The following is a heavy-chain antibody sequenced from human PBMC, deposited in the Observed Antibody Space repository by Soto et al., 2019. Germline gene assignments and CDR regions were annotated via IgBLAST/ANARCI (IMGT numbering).Heavy chain of an antibody. V-gene: IGHV4-31*03. CDR3: ARDACSGGSGYPRV. CDR2: IYYSGST. J-gene: IGHJ4*02. Sequence: QVQLQESGPGLVKPSQTLSLTCTVSGGSISSGGYYWSWIRQHPGKGLEWIGYIYYSGSTYYNPSLKSRVTLSVITSXNQFSLKLSSVTAADTAVYYCARDACSGGSGYPRVWGQGTLVTVSS. D-gene: IGHD2-15*01. CDR1: GGSISSGGYY.